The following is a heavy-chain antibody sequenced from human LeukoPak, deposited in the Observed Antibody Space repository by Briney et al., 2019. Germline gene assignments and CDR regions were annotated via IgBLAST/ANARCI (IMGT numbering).Heavy chain of an antibody. CDR1: GYSFSTYW. D-gene: IGHD3-16*01. V-gene: IGHV5-51*01. Sequence: GASLQISCKGSGYSFSTYWIGWVRQTPGKVLEWMGIIYPGDSDTRYSPSFQGQVTISADKSITTAYLQWSSLQASDTAIYYCARRSGGADYWGQGTLVTVSS. J-gene: IGHJ4*02. CDR2: IYPGDSDT. CDR3: ARRSGGADY.